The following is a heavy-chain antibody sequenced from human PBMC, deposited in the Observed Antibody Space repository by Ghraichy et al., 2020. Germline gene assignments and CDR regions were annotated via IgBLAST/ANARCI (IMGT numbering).Heavy chain of an antibody. J-gene: IGHJ4*02. V-gene: IGHV4-59*11. Sequence: SETLSLTCTVSGGPISCHYWSWIRQPPGKGLEWIGYIYYSGSTNYNPSLKSRVTISVDTSKNQFSLKLSSVTAADTAVYYCARDSSGYLYFDYWGQGTLVTVSS. CDR1: GGPISCHY. D-gene: IGHD3-22*01. CDR2: IYYSGST. CDR3: ARDSSGYLYFDY.